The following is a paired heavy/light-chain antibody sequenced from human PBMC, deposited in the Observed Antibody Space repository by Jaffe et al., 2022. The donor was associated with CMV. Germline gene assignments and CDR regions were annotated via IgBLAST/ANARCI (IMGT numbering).Light chain of an antibody. CDR3: QAWDSGVVV. Sequence: SYGLTQPLSVSVSPGQTASITCSGDKLGNENVSWYQQKTGQSPVLVIYQRTKRPSGIPERFSGSNSGNTATLTISGTQAMDEADYYCQAWDSGVVVFGGGTKLTVL. J-gene: IGLJ2*01. CDR2: QRT. V-gene: IGLV3-1*01. CDR1: KLGNEN.
Heavy chain of an antibody. J-gene: IGHJ4*02. CDR3: ARADSWNYDYFDH. D-gene: IGHD1-7*01. CDR2: ITTTGETM. Sequence: EVQLVESGGALVQPGGSLRLSCAASGFAFRTYEMTWVRQAPGKGLEWVSHITTTGETMFYADSVKGRFTVSRDNAKNSLYLQMNSLRAEDTAVYYCARADSWNYDYFDHWGQGTLVTVSS. CDR1: GFAFRTYE. V-gene: IGHV3-48*03.